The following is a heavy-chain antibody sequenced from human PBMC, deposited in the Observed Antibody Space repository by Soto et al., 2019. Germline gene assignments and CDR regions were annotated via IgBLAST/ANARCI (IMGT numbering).Heavy chain of an antibody. V-gene: IGHV3-33*01. CDR1: GYTFSVHA. D-gene: IGHD3-10*01. Sequence: QVQLVGSGGAGVQPEKSLRVSCAASGYTFSVHAIHWISKAPGKGMEWVAQIWSDGIMKYYSDSVKGRFTVSRDNSKNTVARQMDSLRAEEPAVYYWAGDGEQGTPYGMAVWGQGATLIVSS. CDR2: IWSDGIMK. CDR3: AGDGEQGTPYGMAV. J-gene: IGHJ6*02.